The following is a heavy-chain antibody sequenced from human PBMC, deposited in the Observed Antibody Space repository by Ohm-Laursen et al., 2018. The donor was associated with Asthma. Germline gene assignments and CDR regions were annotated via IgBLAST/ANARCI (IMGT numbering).Heavy chain of an antibody. D-gene: IGHD1-26*01. Sequence: SLRLSCAASGFTFRSYAMHWVRQAPGKGLEWVSYTSGTGSVIYYADSVKGRFTISWDDAKNSLYLQMNSLRAEDTALYYCARIGPEWELPGREYSLHHWGEGTLVTVSS. CDR3: ARIGPEWELPGREYSLHH. V-gene: IGHV3-48*03. CDR2: TSGTGSVI. CDR1: GFTFRSYA. J-gene: IGHJ1*01.